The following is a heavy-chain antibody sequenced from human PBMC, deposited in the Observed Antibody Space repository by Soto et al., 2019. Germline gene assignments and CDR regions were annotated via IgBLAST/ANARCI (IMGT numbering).Heavy chain of an antibody. D-gene: IGHD2-8*02. J-gene: IGHJ5*02. V-gene: IGHV4-4*02. CDR1: GASIGSGGW. CDR3: ERHEGWTGPDQ. Sequence: SETLSLTCAVSGASIGSGGWWSWVRQPPGKGLEWIAEIFHDGNTNYSPSLKSRVTISVDKSQNQFSLNVYSVTAADTAVYYCERHEGWTGPDQWGQGTLVTVSS. CDR2: IFHDGNT.